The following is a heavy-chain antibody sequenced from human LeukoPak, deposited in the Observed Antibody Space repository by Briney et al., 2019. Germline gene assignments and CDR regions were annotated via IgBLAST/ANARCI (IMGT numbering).Heavy chain of an antibody. Sequence: GGSLRLSCAASGFTFSSAAMTWVRQAPGKGLEGVSLIGSSGGSTYYADSVKGRFTISRDNSKNTLSLQMNSLRVEDTAIYYCAKDIQLSTWGLGTMVTVSS. V-gene: IGHV3-23*01. CDR2: IGSSGGST. D-gene: IGHD5-24*01. J-gene: IGHJ3*01. CDR3: AKDIQLST. CDR1: GFTFSSAA.